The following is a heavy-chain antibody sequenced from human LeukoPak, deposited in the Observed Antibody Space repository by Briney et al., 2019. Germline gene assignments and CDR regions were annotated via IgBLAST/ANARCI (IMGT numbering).Heavy chain of an antibody. Sequence: SETLSLTCAVSGYPISSGYYWGWIRQPPGKGLEWIGSIYHSGSTYYNPSLKSRVTISVDTSKNQFSLKLSSVTAADTAVYYCARDRYSGWLRIDYWGQGTLVTVSS. D-gene: IGHD5-12*01. V-gene: IGHV4-38-2*02. CDR2: IYHSGST. CDR1: GYPISSGYY. J-gene: IGHJ4*02. CDR3: ARDRYSGWLRIDY.